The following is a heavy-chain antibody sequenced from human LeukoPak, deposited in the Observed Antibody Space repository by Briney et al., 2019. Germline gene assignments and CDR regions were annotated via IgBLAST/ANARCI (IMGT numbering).Heavy chain of an antibody. CDR3: ARTMVRGVRDAFDV. CDR1: GLTFSRES. V-gene: IGHV3-21*01. CDR2: FVRGGSDT. J-gene: IGHJ3*01. D-gene: IGHD3-10*01. Sequence: PGGSLRLSCRRSGLTFSRESMNWVRQAPGKGLEWVSSFVRGGSDTYYADSVKGRFTMSRDNAENSLYLQMNNLRGEDTAVYYCARTMVRGVRDAFDVWGQGTLVAVS.